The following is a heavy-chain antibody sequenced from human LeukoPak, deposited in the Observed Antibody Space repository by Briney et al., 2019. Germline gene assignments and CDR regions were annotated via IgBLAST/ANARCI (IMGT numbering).Heavy chain of an antibody. CDR2: TNADGSST. CDR3: ARGGLEPVDY. D-gene: IGHD1-1*01. Sequence: GGSLRLSCAASGFTFSTYWMHWVRQAPGKGLVWVSRTNADGSSTSYADSVKGRFTISRDNAKSTLYLQMNSLRADDTAVYYCARGGLEPVDYWGQGTLVTVSS. V-gene: IGHV3-74*01. J-gene: IGHJ4*02. CDR1: GFTFSTYW.